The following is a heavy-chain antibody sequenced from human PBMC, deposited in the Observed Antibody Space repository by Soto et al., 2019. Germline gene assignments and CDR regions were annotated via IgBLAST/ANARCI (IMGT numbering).Heavy chain of an antibody. J-gene: IGHJ6*02. D-gene: IGHD1-26*01. CDR1: GFTFSSYA. V-gene: IGHV3-30-3*01. CDR2: ISYDGSNK. Sequence: PGGSLRLSCAASGFTFSSYAMHCVRQAPGKGLEWVAVISYDGSNKYYADSVKGRFTISRDNSKNTLYLQMNSLRAEDTAVYYCARDVESGSSQYYYYYYGMDVWGQGTTVTVSS. CDR3: ARDVESGSSQYYYYYYGMDV.